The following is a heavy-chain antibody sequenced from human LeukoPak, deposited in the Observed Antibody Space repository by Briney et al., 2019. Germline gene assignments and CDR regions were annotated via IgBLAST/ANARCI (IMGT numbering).Heavy chain of an antibody. V-gene: IGHV1-46*01. CDR1: GYSFTSYY. CDR3: ARENTYGYSYGMDV. J-gene: IGHJ6*02. D-gene: IGHD3-22*01. CDR2: INSSGGNT. Sequence: ASVKVSCKASGYSFTSYYMYWVRQAPGQGLEWMGIINSSGGNTSYAQNFQGRVTMTRATSATLVYMELRSLRSEDTAVYYCARENTYGYSYGMDVWGQGTTVTVSS.